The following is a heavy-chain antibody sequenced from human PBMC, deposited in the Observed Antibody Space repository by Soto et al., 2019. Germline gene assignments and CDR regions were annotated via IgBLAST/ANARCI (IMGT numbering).Heavy chain of an antibody. CDR2: IKSKTDGGTT. Sequence: GGSLRLSCAASGFTFSNAWMNRVRQAPGKGLEWVGRIKSKTDGGTTDYAAPVKGRFTISRDDSKNTLYLQMNSLKTEDTAVYYCTTDSAWFEYWFDPWGQGTLVTVSS. V-gene: IGHV3-15*07. J-gene: IGHJ5*02. CDR1: GFTFSNAW. CDR3: TTDSAWFEYWFDP. D-gene: IGHD3-10*01.